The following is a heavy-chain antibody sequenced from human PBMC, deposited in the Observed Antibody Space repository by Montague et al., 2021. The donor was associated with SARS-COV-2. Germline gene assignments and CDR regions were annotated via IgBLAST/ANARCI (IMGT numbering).Heavy chain of an antibody. V-gene: IGHV4-39*01. D-gene: IGHD3-10*01. CDR2: IFYSGSA. J-gene: IGHJ3*01. CDR3: ARPESTRGGIIRGAFHV. Sequence: SETLSLTCSVSGDSINNSRYYWGWIRQPPGKGLEWTGTIFYSGSAYYNPSLKSRVTISVDTSKDQFSLKLNSVTATDTAVYYCARPESTRGGIIRGAFHVWGQGTKVTVSS. CDR1: GDSINNSRYY.